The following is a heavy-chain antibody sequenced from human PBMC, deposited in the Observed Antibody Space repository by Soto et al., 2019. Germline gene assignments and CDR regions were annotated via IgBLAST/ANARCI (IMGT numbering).Heavy chain of an antibody. D-gene: IGHD6-19*01. CDR1: GDSVSSNSAA. CDR2: TYYRSKWYN. J-gene: IGHJ4*02. V-gene: IGHV6-1*01. Sequence: PSQTLSLTCAISGDSVSSNSAAWNWIRQSPSRGLEWLGRTYYRSKWYNDYAVSVKSRITINPDTSKNQFSLKLSSVTAADTAVYYCARHLRHSSGWQRRIYYFDYWGQGTLVTVSS. CDR3: ARHLRHSSGWQRRIYYFDY.